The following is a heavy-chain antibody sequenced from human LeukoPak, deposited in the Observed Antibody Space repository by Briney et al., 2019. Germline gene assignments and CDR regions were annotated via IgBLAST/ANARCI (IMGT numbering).Heavy chain of an antibody. D-gene: IGHD3-10*01. J-gene: IGHJ5*02. Sequence: SETLSLTCTVSGGSISSYYWSWIRQPPGKGLEWIGHIYYSGSTNYNPSLKSRVTISVDTSKNQFSLKLSSVTAADTAVYYCARAVLGYYYGSGSYYNWFDPWGQGTLVTVSS. CDR2: IYYSGST. CDR3: ARAVLGYYYGSGSYYNWFDP. V-gene: IGHV4-59*01. CDR1: GGSISSYY.